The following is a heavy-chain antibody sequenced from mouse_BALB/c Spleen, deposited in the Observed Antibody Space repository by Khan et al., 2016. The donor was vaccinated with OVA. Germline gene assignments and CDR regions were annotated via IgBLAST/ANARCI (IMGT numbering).Heavy chain of an antibody. J-gene: IGHJ2*01. D-gene: IGHD1-1*01. CDR3: TTIYRSDFDY. V-gene: IGHV1-20*02. Sequence: GQRKEDGPELVRPGASVKISCKASGYSFTGYFMNWVMQRHGKSLEWIGRINPHIGETFYNQRFKDKATLTVDESSSTAHMELRSLASEDSALSYCTTIYRSDFDYWGQGTTLTGSS. CDR1: GYSFTGYF. CDR2: INPHIGET.